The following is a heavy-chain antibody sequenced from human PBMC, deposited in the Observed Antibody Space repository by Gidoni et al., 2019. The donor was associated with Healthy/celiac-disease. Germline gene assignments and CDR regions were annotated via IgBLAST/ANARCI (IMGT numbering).Heavy chain of an antibody. CDR1: GGSFSGYY. CDR3: ARGLGSGPYNWFDP. J-gene: IGHJ5*02. D-gene: IGHD3-10*01. V-gene: IGHV4-34*01. CDR2: INHSGST. Sequence: QVQLQQWGAGLLKPSETLSLTCAVYGGSFSGYYWSWIRQPPGKGLEWIGEINHSGSTNYNPSLKSRVTISVDTSKNQFSLKLSSVTAADTAVYYCARGLGSGPYNWFDPWGQGTLVTVSS.